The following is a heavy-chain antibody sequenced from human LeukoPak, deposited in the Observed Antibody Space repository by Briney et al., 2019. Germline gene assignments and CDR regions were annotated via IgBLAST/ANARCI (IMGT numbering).Heavy chain of an antibody. CDR3: ARERSSGRDSPPDY. V-gene: IGHV1-69*05. CDR1: VGTFSSYA. Sequence: GASVKVSCKASVGTFSSYAISWVRQAPGQGLEWMGRIIPIFGTANYAQKFQGRVTITTDESTSTAYMELSSLRSEDTAAYYCARERSSGRDSPPDYWGREPWSPSPQ. J-gene: IGHJ4*02. CDR2: IIPIFGTA. D-gene: IGHD6-19*01.